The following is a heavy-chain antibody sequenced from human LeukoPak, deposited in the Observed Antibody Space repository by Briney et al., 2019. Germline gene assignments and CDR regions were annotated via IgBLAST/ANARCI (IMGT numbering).Heavy chain of an antibody. D-gene: IGHD3-10*01. CDR3: ARRMGRRFGERYYYYHYMDV. V-gene: IGHV4-39*07. CDR2: IYYSGGI. J-gene: IGHJ6*03. CDR1: GGSISSSSYY. Sequence: PSETLSLTCTVSGGSISSSSYYWGWIRQPPGKGLEWIGSIYYSGGINYNSSLKSRVTISVDTSKNQFSLKVSSVTAADTAVYYCARRMGRRFGERYYYYHYMDVWGKGTTVTIS.